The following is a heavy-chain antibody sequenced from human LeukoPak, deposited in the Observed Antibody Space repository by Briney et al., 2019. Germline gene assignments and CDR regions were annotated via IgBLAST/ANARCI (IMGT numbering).Heavy chain of an antibody. CDR3: ARQKLGRWPQSQGDFDY. Sequence: GASVKVSCKASGYTFTSCGISWVRQAPGQGLEWMGWISAYNGNTNYAQKLQGRVTMTTDTSTSTAYMELRSLRSDDTAVYYCARQKLGRWPQSQGDFDYWGQGTLVTVSS. V-gene: IGHV1-18*01. D-gene: IGHD5-24*01. J-gene: IGHJ4*02. CDR1: GYTFTSCG. CDR2: ISAYNGNT.